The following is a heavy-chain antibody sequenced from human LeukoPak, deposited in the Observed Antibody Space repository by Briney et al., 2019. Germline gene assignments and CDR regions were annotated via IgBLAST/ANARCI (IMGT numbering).Heavy chain of an antibody. CDR1: GGSISSSSYY. CDR2: IYYSGST. J-gene: IGHJ3*02. CDR3: ARDYRGVVDDAFDI. D-gene: IGHD2-15*01. V-gene: IGHV4-39*07. Sequence: SETLSLTCTVSGGSISSSSYYWGWIRQPPGKGLEWIGSIYYSGSTYYNPSLKSRVTISVDTSKNQFSLKLSSVTAADTAVYYCARDYRGVVDDAFDIWGQGTMVTVSS.